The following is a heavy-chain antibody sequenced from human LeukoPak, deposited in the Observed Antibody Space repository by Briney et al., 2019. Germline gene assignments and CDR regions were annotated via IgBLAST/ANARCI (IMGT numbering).Heavy chain of an antibody. J-gene: IGHJ4*02. CDR2: ISGSGGST. CDR1: GFTFSSYA. V-gene: IGHV3-23*01. CDR3: AKDGKHYSGSYYLDY. Sequence: PGGSLRLSCAASGFTFSSYAMSWVRQAPGKGLEWVSAISGSGGSTYYADSVKGRFTISRDNSKNTLYLQMNSLRAEDTAVYYCAKDGKHYSGSYYLDYWGQGTLVTVSS. D-gene: IGHD1-26*01.